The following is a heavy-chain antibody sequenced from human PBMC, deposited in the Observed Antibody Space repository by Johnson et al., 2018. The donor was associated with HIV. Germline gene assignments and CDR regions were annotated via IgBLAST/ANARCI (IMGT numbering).Heavy chain of an antibody. D-gene: IGHD3-22*01. V-gene: IGHV3-30*02. J-gene: IGHJ3*02. Sequence: QVQLVESGGGVVQPGGSLRLSCAASGFTFSSYGMHWVRQAPGKGLEWVAFIRYDGSNKYYADSVKGRLTIPIDNSKNTLYLQRNSLRAEDTAVYYCARDRGYYDSSGGDAFDIWGQGTMVTVSS. CDR1: GFTFSSYG. CDR2: IRYDGSNK. CDR3: ARDRGYYDSSGGDAFDI.